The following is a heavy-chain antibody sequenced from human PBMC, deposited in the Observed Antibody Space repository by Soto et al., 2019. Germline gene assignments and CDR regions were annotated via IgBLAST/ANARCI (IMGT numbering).Heavy chain of an antibody. J-gene: IGHJ5*02. D-gene: IGHD6-19*01. CDR1: GGSISSSSYY. CDR3: ARRISGYSSGWYTNWFDP. V-gene: IGHV4-39*01. CDR2: IYYSGST. Sequence: SETLSLTCTVSGGSISSSSYYWGWIRQPPGKGLEWIGSIYYSGSTYYNPSLKSRVTISVDTSKNQFSLKLSSVTAADTAVYYCARRISGYSSGWYTNWFDPWGQGTLVTVSS.